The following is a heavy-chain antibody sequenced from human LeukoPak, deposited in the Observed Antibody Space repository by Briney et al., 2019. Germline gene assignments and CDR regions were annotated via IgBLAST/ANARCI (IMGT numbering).Heavy chain of an antibody. D-gene: IGHD6-19*01. CDR2: ISWNSGYI. V-gene: IGHV3-9*01. CDR3: AKVRGTYSSGYFFDY. J-gene: IGHJ4*02. Sequence: PGGCQRPSCAASGFTFDNYAMHWVRQAPGKGLEWLSIISWNSGYIGYADSVKGRFTISRDNAKKSLDLQMNSLRAEDTAFYYCAKVRGTYSSGYFFDYWGQGTLVAVSS. CDR1: GFTFDNYA.